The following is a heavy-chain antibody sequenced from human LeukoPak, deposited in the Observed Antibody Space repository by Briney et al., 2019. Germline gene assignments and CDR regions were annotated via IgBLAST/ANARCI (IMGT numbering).Heavy chain of an antibody. V-gene: IGHV4-59*08. CDR2: IYYSGST. CDR3: ARHNRGWFDP. CDR1: GGSISSYY. Sequence: SETLSLTCTVSGGSISSYYWSWIRQPPGKGLEWIGYIYYSGSTNYNPSLRSRVTISVDTSKNQFSLKLSSVTAADTAVYYCARHNRGWFDPWGQGTLVTASS. D-gene: IGHD1-14*01. J-gene: IGHJ5*02.